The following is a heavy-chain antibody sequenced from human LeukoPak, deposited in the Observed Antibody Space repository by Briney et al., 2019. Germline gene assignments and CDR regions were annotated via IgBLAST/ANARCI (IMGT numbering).Heavy chain of an antibody. V-gene: IGHV3-74*01. CDR2: IRGDGDDT. J-gene: IGHJ4*02. CDR3: ASDRVLGSGSFDN. CDR1: GFTFSSYS. Sequence: GGSLRLSCAASGFTFSSYSMNWVRQAPGKGLVWVSRIRGDGDDTNYADSVKGRFTISRDNAQNTLYLQMNSLRAEDTAVYYCASDRVLGSGSFDNWGQGTLVTVSS. D-gene: IGHD3-10*01.